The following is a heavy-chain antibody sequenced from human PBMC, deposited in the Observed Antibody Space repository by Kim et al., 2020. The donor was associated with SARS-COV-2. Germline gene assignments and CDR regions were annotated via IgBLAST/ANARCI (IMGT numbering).Heavy chain of an antibody. V-gene: IGHV1-58*01. CDR2: IVVGSGNT. CDR3: AAESRYDFWSGYYYYYGMDV. CDR1: GFTFTSSA. D-gene: IGHD3-3*01. J-gene: IGHJ6*02. Sequence: SVKVSCKPSGFTFTSSAVQWVRQARGQRLEWIGWIVVGSGNTNYAQKFQERVTITRDMSTSTAYMELSSLRSEDTAVYYCAAESRYDFWSGYYYYYGMDVWGQGTTVTVSS.